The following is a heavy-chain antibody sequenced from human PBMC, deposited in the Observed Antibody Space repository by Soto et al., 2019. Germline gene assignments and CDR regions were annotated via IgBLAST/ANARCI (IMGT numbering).Heavy chain of an antibody. CDR1: GGSISSGDYY. Sequence: PSETLSLTCTVSGGSISSGDYYWSWIRQPPXKGLEWIGYIYYSGSTSYNPSLKSRVTISVDTSRNQFSLNLRSVTAADTAVYYCARDLQQLVDYYYYAMDVWGQGTTVTVSS. CDR3: ARDLQQLVDYYYYAMDV. V-gene: IGHV4-30-4*01. D-gene: IGHD6-13*01. J-gene: IGHJ6*02. CDR2: IYYSGST.